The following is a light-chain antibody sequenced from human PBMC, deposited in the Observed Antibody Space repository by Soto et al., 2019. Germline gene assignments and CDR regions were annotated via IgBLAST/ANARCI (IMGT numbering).Light chain of an antibody. V-gene: IGKV3-15*01. Sequence: EIVMTQSPATLSVSPGERATLSCRASQSVGTYLAWYQQKPGQAPRLLIYGASTRAAGISPRFSGGGSGTAFPLTISSLQSEDFAVYYCQQYNDWPRTFGQGTKVGIK. CDR1: QSVGTY. CDR3: QQYNDWPRT. CDR2: GAS. J-gene: IGKJ1*01.